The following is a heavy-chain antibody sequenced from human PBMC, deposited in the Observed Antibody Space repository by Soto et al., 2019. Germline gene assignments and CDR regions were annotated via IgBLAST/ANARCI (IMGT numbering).Heavy chain of an antibody. Sequence: SETLSLTCTVSGGSISSGGYYWSWIRQHPGKGLEWIGYIYYSGSTYYNPSLKSRVTISVDTSKNQFSLKLSSVTAADTAVYYCARGVDTAMVTPPSYFDYWGQGTLVTVSS. CDR3: ARGVDTAMVTPPSYFDY. V-gene: IGHV4-31*03. D-gene: IGHD5-18*01. J-gene: IGHJ4*02. CDR2: IYYSGST. CDR1: GGSISSGGYY.